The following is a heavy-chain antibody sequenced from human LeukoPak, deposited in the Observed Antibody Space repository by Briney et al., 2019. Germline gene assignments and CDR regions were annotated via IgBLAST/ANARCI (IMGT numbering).Heavy chain of an antibody. Sequence: ASVKVSCKASGYTFTSYDINWVRQATGQGLEWMGWINPNSGGTNYAQKFQGRVTMTRDTSISTAYMELSRLRSDDTAVYYCARVQPYCSSTSCPSDYWGQGTLVTVSS. CDR2: INPNSGGT. D-gene: IGHD2-2*01. J-gene: IGHJ4*02. CDR3: ARVQPYCSSTSCPSDY. V-gene: IGHV1-2*02. CDR1: GYTFTSYD.